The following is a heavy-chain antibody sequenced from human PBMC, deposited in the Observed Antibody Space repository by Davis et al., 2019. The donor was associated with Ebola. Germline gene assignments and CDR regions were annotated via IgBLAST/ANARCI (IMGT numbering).Heavy chain of an antibody. V-gene: IGHV3-7*01. CDR2: INQDG. J-gene: IGHJ6*02. CDR1: GFTFTRYS. Sequence: GESLKISCVASGFTFTRYSMTWVRLAPGKGLEWVANINQDGKVDSAEGRFTIPRDNAYNSIYLQMNSLRADDTAVYYCARFLVPERNYYYYGMDVWGQGTTVTVSS. CDR3: ARFLVPERNYYYYGMDV.